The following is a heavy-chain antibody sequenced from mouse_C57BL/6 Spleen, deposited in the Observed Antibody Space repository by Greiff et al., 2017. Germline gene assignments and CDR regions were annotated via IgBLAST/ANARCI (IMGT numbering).Heavy chain of an antibody. V-gene: IGHV5-6*01. CDR3: ARDYYGSSDPYYYAMDY. D-gene: IGHD1-1*01. Sequence: EVKLVESGGDSVKPGGSLKLSCAASGFTFSSYGMSWVRQTPDKRLEWVATISSGGSYTYYPDSVKGRFTISRDNAKNTLYLQMSSLKSEDTAMYYCARDYYGSSDPYYYAMDYWGQGTSVTVSS. CDR1: GFTFSSYG. J-gene: IGHJ4*01. CDR2: ISSGGSYT.